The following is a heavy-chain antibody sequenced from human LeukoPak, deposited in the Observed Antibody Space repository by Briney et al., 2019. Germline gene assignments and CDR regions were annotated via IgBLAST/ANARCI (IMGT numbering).Heavy chain of an antibody. V-gene: IGHV4-59*11. CDR1: VGSIRSQY. Sequence: SETLSLTCTVSVGSIRSQYWSLIRQPPGKGLEWIGYIYYSGITKYSPSLKSRVTISVDTSKNQFSLRLTSVTAADTAVYYCARTSYHYNWGDYGWYFDYWRQGTLVTVSA. CDR2: IYYSGIT. CDR3: ARTSYHYNWGDYGWYFDY. J-gene: IGHJ4*02. D-gene: IGHD3-16*02.